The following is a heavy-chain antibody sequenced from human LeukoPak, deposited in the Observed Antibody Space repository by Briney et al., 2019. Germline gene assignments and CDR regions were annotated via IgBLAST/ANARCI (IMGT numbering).Heavy chain of an antibody. CDR3: ARSGRTYYFDY. J-gene: IGHJ4*02. CDR1: GFTFSSYA. V-gene: IGHV3-53*01. D-gene: IGHD1-1*01. CDR2: IYSGGST. Sequence: GGSLRLSCAASGFTFSSYAMSWVRQAPGKGLEWVSVIYSGGSTYYADSVKGRFTISRDNSKNTLYLQMNSLRAEDTAVYYCARSGRTYYFDYWGQGTLVTVSS.